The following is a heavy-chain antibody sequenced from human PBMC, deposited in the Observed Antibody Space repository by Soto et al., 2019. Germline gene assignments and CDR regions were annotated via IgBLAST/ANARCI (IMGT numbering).Heavy chain of an antibody. V-gene: IGHV3-11*06. J-gene: IGHJ6*02. CDR3: ARGTPAYYCYGLDV. CDR2: ISSSSSNI. Sequence: LRLSCAASGFTFSDYYMSWIRQAPGKGLEWVSYISSSSSNINYADSVKGRFTISRDNAKNSLYLQMNSLRAEDTAVYYCARGTPAYYCYGLDVWGQGTTVTVSS. CDR1: GFTFSDYY.